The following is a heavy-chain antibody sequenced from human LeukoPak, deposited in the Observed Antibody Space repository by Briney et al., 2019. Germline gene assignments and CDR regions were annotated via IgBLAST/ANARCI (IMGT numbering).Heavy chain of an antibody. D-gene: IGHD2-21*01. V-gene: IGHV1-69*04. CDR2: IIPILGIA. J-gene: IGHJ5*02. CDR3: ARDLLGVVVIAHNWFDP. Sequence: ASVKVSCKASGGTFSSYTISWVLQAPGQGLEWMGRIIPILGIANYAQKFQGRVTITADKSTSTAYMELSSLRSEDTAVYYCARDLLGVVVIAHNWFDPWGQGTLVTVSS. CDR1: GGTFSSYT.